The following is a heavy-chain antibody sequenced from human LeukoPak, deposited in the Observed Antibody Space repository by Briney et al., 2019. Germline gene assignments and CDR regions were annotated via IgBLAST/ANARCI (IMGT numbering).Heavy chain of an antibody. Sequence: GESLKISCKGSGYSFTSYWIGWVRQMPGKGLEWMGIIYAGDSDTRYSPSFQGQVTFSADKSISTDYLQWSSLKASDTAMYYCARFTVAGTRYFDYWGQGTLVTVSS. CDR1: GYSFTSYW. CDR2: IYAGDSDT. CDR3: ARFTVAGTRYFDY. D-gene: IGHD6-19*01. J-gene: IGHJ4*02. V-gene: IGHV5-51*01.